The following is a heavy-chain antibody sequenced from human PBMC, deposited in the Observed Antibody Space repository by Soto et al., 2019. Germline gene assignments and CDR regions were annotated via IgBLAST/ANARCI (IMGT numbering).Heavy chain of an antibody. CDR1: GYTFTSYG. CDR2: INPGNGNT. D-gene: IGHD3-22*01. Sequence: ASVKVSCKASGYTFTSYGINWVRQAPGRGLEWMGWINPGNGNTKYSQQFQGRVIIDRDTSASTAYMELSSLRSDDTAVYYCARGGYFDSSNYLAYWGLGTLGTVSS. J-gene: IGHJ4*02. V-gene: IGHV1-3*01. CDR3: ARGGYFDSSNYLAY.